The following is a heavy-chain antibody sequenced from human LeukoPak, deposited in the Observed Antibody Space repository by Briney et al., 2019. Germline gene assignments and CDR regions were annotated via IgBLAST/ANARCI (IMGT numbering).Heavy chain of an antibody. Sequence: GGSLRLSCAASGFTFSSYWMHWVRQAPGKGLLWVSRIDSDGSSTSYADSVKGRFTISRDNAKNTLYLQMNSLRAEDTAVYYCARDQTKRWLQLPRYDYWGQGTLVTVSS. CDR3: ARDQTKRWLQLPRYDY. V-gene: IGHV3-74*01. J-gene: IGHJ4*02. D-gene: IGHD5-24*01. CDR2: IDSDGSST. CDR1: GFTFSSYW.